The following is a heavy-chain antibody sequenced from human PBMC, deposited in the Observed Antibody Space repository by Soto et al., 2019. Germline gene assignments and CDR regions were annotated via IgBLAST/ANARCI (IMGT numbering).Heavy chain of an antibody. J-gene: IGHJ2*01. D-gene: IGHD2-15*01. CDR1: GDTFTGDY. CDR2: VNPNSGVT. Sequence: QVQLVQSGAEMQKPGASVKVPCEASGDTFTGDYLHWVRQAPGQGLEWMGWVNPNSGVTNYAQKFRGRRTMTRDQSTRTADMELSRLRSDDTAVYYCATDPGYWRTSRYFDRWGRGTLVTVSS. CDR3: ATDPGYWRTSRYFDR. V-gene: IGHV1-2*02.